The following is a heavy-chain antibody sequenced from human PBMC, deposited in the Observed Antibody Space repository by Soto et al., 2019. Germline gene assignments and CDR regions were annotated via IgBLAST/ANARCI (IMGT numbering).Heavy chain of an antibody. CDR3: ARAPYYYDSSGYGYWYFDL. CDR2: ISSSSSTI. D-gene: IGHD3-22*01. J-gene: IGHJ2*01. Sequence: VQLVESGGGLVQPGGSLRLSCAASGFTFSSYSMNCVRQAPGKGLEWVSYISSSSSTIYYADSVKGRFTISRDNAKNSLYLQMNSLRDEDTAVYYCARAPYYYDSSGYGYWYFDLWGRGTLVTVSS. CDR1: GFTFSSYS. V-gene: IGHV3-48*02.